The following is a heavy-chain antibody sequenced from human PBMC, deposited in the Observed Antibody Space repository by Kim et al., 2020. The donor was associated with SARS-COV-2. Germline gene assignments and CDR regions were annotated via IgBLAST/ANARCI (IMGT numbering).Heavy chain of an antibody. D-gene: IGHD6-13*01. J-gene: IGHJ4*02. Sequence: AQKLPGRVTMTTDTSTSTAYMELRSLRSDDTAVYYCARGSTGYSSSWFDYWGQGTLVTVSS. CDR3: ARGSTGYSSSWFDY. V-gene: IGHV1-18*01.